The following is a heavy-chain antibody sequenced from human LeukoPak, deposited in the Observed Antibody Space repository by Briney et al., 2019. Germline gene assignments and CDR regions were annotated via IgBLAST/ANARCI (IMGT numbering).Heavy chain of an antibody. D-gene: IGHD3-10*01. J-gene: IGHJ4*02. CDR2: IIPIFGTA. CDR3: ARGDLWFGEPH. CDR1: GGTFSSYA. Sequence: SVKVSCKASGGTFSSYAISWVRQAPGQGLEWMGRIIPIFGTANYAQKFQGRVTITTDESTSTAYMELSRLRSDDTAVYYCARGDLWFGEPHWGQGTLVTVSS. V-gene: IGHV1-69*05.